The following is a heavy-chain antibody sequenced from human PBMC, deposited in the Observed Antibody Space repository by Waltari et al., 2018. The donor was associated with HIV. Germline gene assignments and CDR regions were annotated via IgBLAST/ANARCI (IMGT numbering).Heavy chain of an antibody. V-gene: IGHV4-61*02. CDR2: VYTSGSA. CDR3: ARGLDILTGHYHWFLDV. D-gene: IGHD3-9*01. J-gene: IGHJ2*01. Sequence: QVQLQESGPGLVKPSQTLSLTCTVSVGSITRGDSYWTWIRQPAGKGLEWIGRVYTSGSANYNPSLRSRVTMSLDTSKNQFSLKLTSVTAADTAVYYCARGLDILTGHYHWFLDVWGRGTLVTVSS. CDR1: VGSITRGDSY.